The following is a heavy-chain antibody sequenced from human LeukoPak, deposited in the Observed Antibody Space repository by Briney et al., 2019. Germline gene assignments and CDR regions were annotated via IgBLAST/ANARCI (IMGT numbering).Heavy chain of an antibody. V-gene: IGHV4-39*01. Sequence: GSLRLSCAASGFIVSSNYMGWVRQAPGKGLEWIGSIYYSGSTYYNPSLKSRVTISVDTSKNQFSLRLSSVTAADTAVYYCARFIYYGSGDDDYWGQGTLVTVSS. CDR2: IYYSGST. J-gene: IGHJ4*02. D-gene: IGHD3-10*01. CDR3: ARFIYYGSGDDDY. CDR1: GFIVSSNY.